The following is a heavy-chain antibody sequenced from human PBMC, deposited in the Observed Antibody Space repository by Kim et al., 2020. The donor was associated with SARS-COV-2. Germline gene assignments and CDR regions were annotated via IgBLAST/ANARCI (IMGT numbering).Heavy chain of an antibody. CDR3: ARDQILVGGTVDAFDV. CDR1: GGSISSGDSY. D-gene: IGHD1-26*01. V-gene: IGHV4-30-4*01. J-gene: IGHJ3*01. CDR2: IYYSGST. Sequence: SETLSLTCTVSGGSISSGDSYWIWIRQPPGKGLEWIGYIYYSGSTYYNPSLKSRVTMSVDTSKNQFSLRLSSVTAADAAVYYCARDQILVGGTVDAFDV.